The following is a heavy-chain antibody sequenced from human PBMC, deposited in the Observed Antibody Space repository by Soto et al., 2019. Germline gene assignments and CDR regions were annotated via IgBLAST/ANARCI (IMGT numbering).Heavy chain of an antibody. CDR3: ARGTVTSGRWFGP. J-gene: IGHJ5*02. CDR2: ISSLSGNT. V-gene: IGHV1-18*04. CDR1: HATFTGYT. Sequence: QVHLVQSETEVKEPGASVTVSCKTSHATFTGYTINWVRQAPGQGLEWLGWISSLSGNTYYARDFQVRLTMTTNPSATTAYMELRSLRSDDAAVYFCARGTVTSGRWFGPGGQGTLVTVTS. D-gene: IGHD4-17*01.